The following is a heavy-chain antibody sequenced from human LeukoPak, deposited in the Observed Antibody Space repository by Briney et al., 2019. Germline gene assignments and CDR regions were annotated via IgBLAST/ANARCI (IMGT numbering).Heavy chain of an antibody. V-gene: IGHV3-74*01. J-gene: IGHJ6*02. CDR3: ARAGGGHFFYGMDV. Sequence: GGSLRLSCAASGFSFSNYWMHWVRQAPGKGLVWVSRISSDGSDTIYADSVKGRFTMSRDNAKNTLYLQMNSLRAEDTAVYYCARAGGGHFFYGMDVWGQGTTVTVSS. D-gene: IGHD3-16*01. CDR1: GFSFSNYW. CDR2: ISSDGSDT.